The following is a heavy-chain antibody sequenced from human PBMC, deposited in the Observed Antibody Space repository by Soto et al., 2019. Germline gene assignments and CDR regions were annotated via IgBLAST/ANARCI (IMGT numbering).Heavy chain of an antibody. J-gene: IGHJ4*02. CDR2: IYSGGTT. CDR1: GFTVRSTNY. CDR3: HGYGY. D-gene: IGHD5-12*01. V-gene: IGHV3-53*01. Sequence: EVQVVESGGGLIQPGGSLRLSCVVSGFTVRSTNYMSWVRQAPGKGLEWVSVIYSGGTTFYADSVKGRFTISRDNSKKTLYLQMNSLRAEDTAVYYCHGYGYWGQGTLVTVSS.